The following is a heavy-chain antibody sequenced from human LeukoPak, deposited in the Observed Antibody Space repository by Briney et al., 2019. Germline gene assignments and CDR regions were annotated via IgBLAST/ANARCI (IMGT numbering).Heavy chain of an antibody. CDR1: GFTFSNYA. CDR2: LTGGGGGT. V-gene: IGHV3-23*01. Sequence: GGSLRLSCAASGFTFSNYAMSWVRQTPGKGLEWVSTLTGGGGGTYYTDSVKGRFTISRDNSKNTLYLQMNNLRAEDTAVYYCATEDCSGTTCRDYFHHWGQGTLVTVSS. D-gene: IGHD2-2*01. J-gene: IGHJ1*01. CDR3: ATEDCSGTTCRDYFHH.